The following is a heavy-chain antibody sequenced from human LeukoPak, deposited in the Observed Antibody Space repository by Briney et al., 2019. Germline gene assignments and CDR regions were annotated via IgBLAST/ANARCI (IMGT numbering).Heavy chain of an antibody. CDR2: IRMTADGGTQ. J-gene: IGHJ4*02. Sequence: PGGSLRLSCTGSGFTFGDYSISWARQAPGKGLEWVGFIRMTADGGTQEYAAAVKGRFIISRDDSKSSAYLQMNGLKSEDTAFYYCTRGTGAPSYWGQGTLVTVSS. CDR1: GFTFGDYS. CDR3: TRGTGAPSY. D-gene: IGHD3-10*01. V-gene: IGHV3-49*04.